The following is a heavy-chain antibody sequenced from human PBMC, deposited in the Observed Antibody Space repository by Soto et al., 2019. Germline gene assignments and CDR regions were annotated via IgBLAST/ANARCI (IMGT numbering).Heavy chain of an antibody. CDR3: AKDQQSVVPAYYFDD. CDR2: ISGSGGST. J-gene: IGHJ4*02. Sequence: EVQLLESGGGLVQPGGSLRLSCAASGFTFSSYAMSWVRQAPGKGLEWVSAISGSGGSTYYADSVKGRFTISRDNSKNTLYLQMNSLIAEDTAVDDCAKDQQSVVPAYYFDDWGQGTLVTVSS. D-gene: IGHD2-21*01. CDR1: GFTFSSYA. V-gene: IGHV3-23*01.